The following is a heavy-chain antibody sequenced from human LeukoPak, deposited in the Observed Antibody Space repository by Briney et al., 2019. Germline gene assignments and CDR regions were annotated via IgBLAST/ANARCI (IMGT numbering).Heavy chain of an antibody. CDR1: GYSISSGYY. Sequence: SETLSLTCTVSGYSISSGYYWGWIRQPPGKGLEWIGSIYHSGSTYYNSSLKSRVAISVDTSKNQFSLNLSSVTAADTAVYYCARHRGTSTGLYYHYMDVWGKGTTVTISS. CDR2: IYHSGST. V-gene: IGHV4-38-2*02. D-gene: IGHD3-10*01. CDR3: ARHRGTSTGLYYHYMDV. J-gene: IGHJ6*03.